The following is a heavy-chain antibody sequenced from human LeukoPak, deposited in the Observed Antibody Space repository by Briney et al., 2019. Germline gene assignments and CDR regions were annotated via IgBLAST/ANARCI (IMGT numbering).Heavy chain of an antibody. CDR2: IYYSGST. J-gene: IGHJ4*02. V-gene: IGHV4-59*01. D-gene: IGHD4-23*01. CDR3: ARTTPLATVVSFDY. CDR1: GGSISSYY. Sequence: SETLSLTCTVSGGSISSYYWSWIRQPPGKGLEWIGYIYYSGSTNYNPSLKSRVTISVDTSKNQFSLKLSSVTAADTAAYYCARTTPLATVVSFDYWGQGTLVTVSS.